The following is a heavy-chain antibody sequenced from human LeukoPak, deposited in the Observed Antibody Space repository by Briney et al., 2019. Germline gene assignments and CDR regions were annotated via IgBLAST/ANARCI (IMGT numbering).Heavy chain of an antibody. V-gene: IGHV3-33*06. CDR1: GFTFSSYG. CDR3: AKDDGYGYVDY. CDR2: IWYDGSNK. Sequence: PGGSLRLSCAASGFTFSSYGMHWVRQAPGKRLEWVAVIWYDGSNKYYADSVKGRFTISRDNSKNTLYLQMNSLRAEDTAVYYCAKDDGYGYVDYWGQGTLVTVSS. D-gene: IGHD5-18*01. J-gene: IGHJ4*02.